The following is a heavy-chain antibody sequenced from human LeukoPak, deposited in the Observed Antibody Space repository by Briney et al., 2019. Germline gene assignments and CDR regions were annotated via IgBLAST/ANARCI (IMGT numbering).Heavy chain of an antibody. CDR2: ISYDGSNK. CDR3: ARDPYYQLQRGYFDY. Sequence: GRSLRLSCAASGFTFSSYAMHWVRQAPGKGLEWVAVISYDGSNKYHADSVKGRFTISRDNSKNTLHLQMNSLRAEDTAVYYCARDPYYQLQRGYFDYWGQGTLVTVSS. D-gene: IGHD2-2*01. J-gene: IGHJ4*02. CDR1: GFTFSSYA. V-gene: IGHV3-30-3*01.